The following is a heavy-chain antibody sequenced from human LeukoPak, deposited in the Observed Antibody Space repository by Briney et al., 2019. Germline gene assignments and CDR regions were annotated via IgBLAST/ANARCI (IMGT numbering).Heavy chain of an antibody. Sequence: PSETLSLTCAVSGDSISSSNWWSWVRQPPGKGLEWIGEIYHSGSTNYNPSLKSRVTISVDRSTNQFSLNLSSVTAADTGVYYCARIRRPLRGYFDHWGQGTLVT. D-gene: IGHD3-16*01. CDR3: ARIRRPLRGYFDH. CDR2: IYHSGST. CDR1: GDSISSSNW. J-gene: IGHJ4*02. V-gene: IGHV4-4*02.